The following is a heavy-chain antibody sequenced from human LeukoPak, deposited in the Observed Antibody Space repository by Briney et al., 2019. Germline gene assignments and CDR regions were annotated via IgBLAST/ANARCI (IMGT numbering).Heavy chain of an antibody. CDR2: INPNSGGT. V-gene: IGHV1-2*02. Sequence: ASVRVSYMASGYTFTGYYIHWVRPAPGQGLEGMGWINPNSGGTKYAQKFQGGVTMTRDTSISTAYMELSGLTSDDTAVYYCARGGTYSRGLLVYWGQGTLVTVSS. CDR1: GYTFTGYY. D-gene: IGHD1-26*01. CDR3: ARGGTYSRGLLVY. J-gene: IGHJ4*02.